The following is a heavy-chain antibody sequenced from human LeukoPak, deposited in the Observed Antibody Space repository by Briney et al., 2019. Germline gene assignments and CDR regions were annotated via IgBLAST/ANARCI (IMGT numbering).Heavy chain of an antibody. CDR1: GFTFSSYE. CDR3: ARAVGYYYYYMGV. J-gene: IGHJ6*03. Sequence: GGSLRLSCAASGFTFSSYEMNWVRQAPGKGREWVSYISSSGSTIYYADSVKGRFTISRDNAKNSLYLQMNSLRAEDTAVYYCARAVGYYYYYMGVWGKGTTVTVSS. V-gene: IGHV3-48*03. D-gene: IGHD4-23*01. CDR2: ISSSGSTI.